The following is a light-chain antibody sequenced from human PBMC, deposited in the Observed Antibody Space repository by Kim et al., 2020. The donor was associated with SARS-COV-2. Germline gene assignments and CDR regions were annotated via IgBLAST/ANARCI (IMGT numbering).Light chain of an antibody. Sequence: SYELTQPPSVSVAPGKTARITCGGNNIGSKSVHWYQQKPGQAPVLVIYYDSDRPSGIPARFSGSNSGHTATLTISRVEAGDEADYYCQVWDSSSDHPEFG. J-gene: IGLJ3*02. CDR2: YDS. CDR1: NIGSKS. CDR3: QVWDSSSDHPE. V-gene: IGLV3-21*04.